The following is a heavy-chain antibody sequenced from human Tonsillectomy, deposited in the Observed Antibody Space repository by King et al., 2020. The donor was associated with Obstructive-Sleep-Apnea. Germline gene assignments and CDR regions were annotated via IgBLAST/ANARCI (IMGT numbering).Heavy chain of an antibody. V-gene: IGHV1-2*02. J-gene: IGHJ4*02. CDR2: INPNSGDT. CDR1: GYTFTGYY. Sequence: QLVQSGAEVKKPGASVKVSCKASGYTFTGYYMHWVRQAPGQGLEWMGWINPNSGDTKYAQKFQGRVTMTRDTSISTAYMELSRLRSDDTAVYYCATYGLAGGINYFDYWGQGTLVTVSS. CDR3: ATYGLAGGINYFDY. D-gene: IGHD3-10*01.